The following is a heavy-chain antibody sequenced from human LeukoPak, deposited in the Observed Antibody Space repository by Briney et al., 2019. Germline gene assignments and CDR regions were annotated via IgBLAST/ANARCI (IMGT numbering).Heavy chain of an antibody. J-gene: IGHJ4*02. CDR1: GYTFTGYY. Sequence: GASVKVSCKASGYTFTGYYMHWVRQAPGQGLEWMGWINPNSGDTNYAQKFQGRVTMTRDTSISTAYMELSRLRSDDTAVYYCARRQGGYCSGGSCYYFDYWGQGTLVTVSS. CDR3: ARRQGGYCSGGSCYYFDY. CDR2: INPNSGDT. V-gene: IGHV1-2*02. D-gene: IGHD2-15*01.